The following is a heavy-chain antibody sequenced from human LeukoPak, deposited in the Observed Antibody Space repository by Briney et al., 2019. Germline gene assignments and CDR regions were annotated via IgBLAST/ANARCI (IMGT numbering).Heavy chain of an antibody. D-gene: IGHD2-8*01. V-gene: IGHV3-7*01. J-gene: IGHJ3*02. CDR2: IKEDGGEK. Sequence: GGSLRLSCAASGFTFSRYWMSWVRQAPGKGLEWVANIKEDGGEKFHVDSVKGRFTISRDNAKKSLYLQMNSLGAEDTAVYFCARVLGCTNGVCHDAFDIWGQGTVVTVSS. CDR3: ARVLGCTNGVCHDAFDI. CDR1: GFTFSRYW.